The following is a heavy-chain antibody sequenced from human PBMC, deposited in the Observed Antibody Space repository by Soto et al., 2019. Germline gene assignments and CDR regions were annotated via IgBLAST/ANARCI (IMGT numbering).Heavy chain of an antibody. V-gene: IGHV3-23*01. Sequence: DVQLLESGGGLVQPGGSLTLSCAASKFTFSDFAMSWVRQAPGKGLEWVSSIGGRGTDTYYADSVKGRFTISRDHSKNTLFLQIDGLRDEDTAVYYCATDAVPYHGKWDWFDSWGQGTLVIVSS. CDR1: KFTFSDFA. J-gene: IGHJ5*01. D-gene: IGHD1-26*01. CDR3: ATDAVPYHGKWDWFDS. CDR2: IGGRGTDT.